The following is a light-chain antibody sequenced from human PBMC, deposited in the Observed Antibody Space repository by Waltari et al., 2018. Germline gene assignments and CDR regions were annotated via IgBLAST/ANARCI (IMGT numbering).Light chain of an antibody. V-gene: IGKV1-5*03. Sequence: DIQPTQSPSTLSASVWDIVTISCRASQSVGTWLAWYQQKPGKAPKLLIYMASSLESGVPSRFSGSGSGTEFTLTISSLQPDDFATYSCQQYSSFSTFGQGTKL. CDR1: QSVGTW. CDR3: QQYSSFST. CDR2: MAS. J-gene: IGKJ2*01.